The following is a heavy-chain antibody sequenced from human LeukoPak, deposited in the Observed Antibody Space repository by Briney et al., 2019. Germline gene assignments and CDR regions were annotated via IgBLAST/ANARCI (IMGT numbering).Heavy chain of an antibody. CDR2: INPSGGSR. CDR3: ARDLNREGAFDI. Sequence: ASVKVSCKASGYTFTSYYMHWVRQAPGQGLEWMGTINPSGGSRSYAQKFQGRVTMTRDTSTSTVYMELSSLRSEDTAVYYCARDLNREGAFDIWGQGTMVTVSS. CDR1: GYTFTSYY. V-gene: IGHV1-46*01. J-gene: IGHJ3*02. D-gene: IGHD1-14*01.